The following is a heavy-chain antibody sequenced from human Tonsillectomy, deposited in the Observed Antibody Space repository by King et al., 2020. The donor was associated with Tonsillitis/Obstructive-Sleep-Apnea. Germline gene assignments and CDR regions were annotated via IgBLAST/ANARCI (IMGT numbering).Heavy chain of an antibody. CDR2: ISAYNGDT. CDR1: GYTFTTYG. D-gene: IGHD3-22*01. J-gene: IGHJ4*02. CDR3: ARDSRSHYYDTSGYYSFDY. V-gene: IGHV1-18*01. Sequence: QLVQSGAEVKKPGASVKVSCKASGYTFTTYGISWVRQAPGQGLEWMGWISAYNGDTNYAQKLQGRVTMTTDTSTSTAYMEVRSLRSDDTAVYYCARDSRSHYYDTSGYYSFDYWGQGTLLTVSS.